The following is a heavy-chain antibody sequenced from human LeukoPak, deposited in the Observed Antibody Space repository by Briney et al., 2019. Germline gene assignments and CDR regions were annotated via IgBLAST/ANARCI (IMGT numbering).Heavy chain of an antibody. CDR2: IYHSGNT. CDR3: ARGKVTIFGVANNWFDP. Sequence: PSETLSLTCSVSGYSISRGYYWVWIRQPPGKGLEWIGSIYHSGNTFYNPSLKSRVTISVDTSKNQFSLKLSSVTAADTAVYYCARGKVTIFGVANNWFDPWGQGTLVTVSS. D-gene: IGHD3-3*01. CDR1: GYSISRGYY. J-gene: IGHJ5*02. V-gene: IGHV4-38-2*02.